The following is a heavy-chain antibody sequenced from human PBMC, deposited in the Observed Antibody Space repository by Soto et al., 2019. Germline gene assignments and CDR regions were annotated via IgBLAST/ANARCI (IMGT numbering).Heavy chain of an antibody. Sequence: GASVKVSCKASGYTFTSYAMHWVRQAPGQRLEWMGWINAGNGNTKYSQKFQGRVTITRDTSASTAYMELSSLRSEDTAVYYCARVMVRGVNTYWYFDLWGRGTLVTVSS. D-gene: IGHD3-10*01. J-gene: IGHJ2*01. CDR1: GYTFTSYA. V-gene: IGHV1-3*01. CDR2: INAGNGNT. CDR3: ARVMVRGVNTYWYFDL.